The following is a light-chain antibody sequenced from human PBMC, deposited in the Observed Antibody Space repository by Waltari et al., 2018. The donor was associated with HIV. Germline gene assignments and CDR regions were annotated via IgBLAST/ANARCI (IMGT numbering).Light chain of an antibody. CDR1: SSDIGIYNY. J-gene: IGLJ2*01. CDR3: TSYTTRSTVI. Sequence: QSALTQPASVSGSPGQSITISCTGTSSDIGIYNYVSWYQQHPGKAPKLLIYEVNNRPAGVADRFSGSNSGNTASLSISGLQAEDEADYYCTSYTTRSTVIFGGGTSVTVL. CDR2: EVN. V-gene: IGLV2-14*01.